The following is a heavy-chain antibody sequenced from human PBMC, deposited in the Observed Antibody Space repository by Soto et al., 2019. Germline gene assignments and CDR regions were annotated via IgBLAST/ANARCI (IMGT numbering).Heavy chain of an antibody. V-gene: IGHV4-39*02. D-gene: IGHD3-9*01. J-gene: IGHJ5*02. Sequence: PWETLSLTCTVSGGSISSSSYYWGWIRQPPGKGLEWIGSIYYSGSTYYNPSLKSRVTISVDTSKNQFSLKLSSVTAADTAVYYCAREELRYFDWLLSPNWFDPWGQGTLVTVSS. CDR2: IYYSGST. CDR1: GGSISSSSYY. CDR3: AREELRYFDWLLSPNWFDP.